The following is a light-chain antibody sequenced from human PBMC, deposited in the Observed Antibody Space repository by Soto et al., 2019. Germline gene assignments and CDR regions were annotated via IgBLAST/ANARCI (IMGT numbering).Light chain of an antibody. Sequence: QSVLTQPPSASGTPGQRVTLSCSGSSSNSGSNYVYWYQQLPGTAPKLLIYRNNQRPSGVPERFSGSKSGTSASLAISGLRSEDEADYYCATWDDSLSGYVFGTGTKLTVL. V-gene: IGLV1-47*01. CDR3: ATWDDSLSGYV. CDR2: RNN. CDR1: SSNSGSNY. J-gene: IGLJ1*01.